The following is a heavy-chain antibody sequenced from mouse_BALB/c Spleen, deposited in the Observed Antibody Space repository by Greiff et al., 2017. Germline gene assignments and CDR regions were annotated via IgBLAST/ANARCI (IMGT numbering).Heavy chain of an antibody. Sequence: EVKLVESGGGLVQPGGSMKLSCVASGFTFSSYWMSWVRQSPEKGLEWVAEIRLKSDNYATHYAESVKGKFTISRDDSKSRLYLQMNSLRAEDTGIYYCTGFYDAYWGQGTSVTVSS. CDR1: GFTFSSYW. V-gene: IGHV6-3*01. CDR3: TGFYDAY. D-gene: IGHD2-3*01. CDR2: IRLKSDNYAT. J-gene: IGHJ4*01.